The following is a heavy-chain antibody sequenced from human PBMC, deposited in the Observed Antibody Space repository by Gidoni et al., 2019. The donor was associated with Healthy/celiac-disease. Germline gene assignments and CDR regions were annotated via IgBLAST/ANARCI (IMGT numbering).Heavy chain of an antibody. CDR2: ISWNSGSI. Sequence: EVQLVESGGGLVQPGRSLRLSCAASGFTFDDYAMHWVRQAPGKGLEWVSGISWNSGSIGYADSVKGRFTISRDNAKNSLYLQMNSLRAEDTALYYCAKDSWGMVATNFDYWGQGTLVTVSS. J-gene: IGHJ4*02. D-gene: IGHD5-12*01. CDR1: GFTFDDYA. CDR3: AKDSWGMVATNFDY. V-gene: IGHV3-9*01.